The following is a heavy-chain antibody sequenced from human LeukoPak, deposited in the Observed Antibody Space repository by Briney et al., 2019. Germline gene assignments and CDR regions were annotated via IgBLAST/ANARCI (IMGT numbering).Heavy chain of an antibody. CDR2: ISSSSSYI. Sequence: GGSLRLSCAASGFPFSSYSMNWVRKAPGKGLEWVSSISSSSSYIYYADSVKGRFTISRDNAKNSLYLQMNSLRAEDTAVYYCYADAGPDAFDIWGQGTMVTVSS. J-gene: IGHJ3*02. V-gene: IGHV3-21*01. CDR1: GFPFSSYS. CDR3: YADAGPDAFDI.